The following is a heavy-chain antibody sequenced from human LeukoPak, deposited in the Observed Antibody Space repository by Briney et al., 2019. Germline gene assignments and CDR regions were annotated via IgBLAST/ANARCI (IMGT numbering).Heavy chain of an antibody. CDR2: IRPDGSEK. Sequence: PGGSLRLSCAASGFTFSSNWRNWVRQAPGKGLEWVANIRPDGSEKDCVDSVKGRFTISRDNAKNLLYLQMSGLRVEDTALYYCARGGESRAMLHQWDQGTLVTVSS. J-gene: IGHJ4*02. CDR3: ARGGESRAMLHQ. V-gene: IGHV3-7*04. D-gene: IGHD3-16*01. CDR1: GFTFSSNW.